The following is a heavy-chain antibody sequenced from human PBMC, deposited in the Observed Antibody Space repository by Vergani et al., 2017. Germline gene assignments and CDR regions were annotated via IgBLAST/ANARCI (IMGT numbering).Heavy chain of an antibody. CDR3: VRARGSGPCFMSNWFDS. CDR1: GFSFSGYW. D-gene: IGHD2-15*01. Sequence: EVQLVESGGGLIHPGGSLRLSCEGSGFSFSGYWMHLVRQSPEKGLVWVSRIKSDGSITNYADSVKGRFTISRDNAKNTLYLEMNSLRGDDTAIYYCVRARGSGPCFMSNWFDSWGQGTRGTVSA. CDR2: IKSDGSIT. V-gene: IGHV3-74*01. J-gene: IGHJ5*01.